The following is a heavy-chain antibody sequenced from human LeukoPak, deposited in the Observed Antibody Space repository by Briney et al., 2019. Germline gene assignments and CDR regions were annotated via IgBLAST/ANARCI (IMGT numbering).Heavy chain of an antibody. J-gene: IGHJ5*02. CDR1: GFTFGDYA. V-gene: IGHV3-49*03. D-gene: IGHD2-15*01. Sequence: GGSLRLSCTASGFTFGDYAMSWFRQAPGKGLEWVGFTRSKAYGGTTEYAASVKGRFTISRDDSKSIAYLQMNSLKTEDTAVYYCTRGCSGGSCYGTDWWFDPWGQGTLVTVSS. CDR2: TRSKAYGGTT. CDR3: TRGCSGGSCYGTDWWFDP.